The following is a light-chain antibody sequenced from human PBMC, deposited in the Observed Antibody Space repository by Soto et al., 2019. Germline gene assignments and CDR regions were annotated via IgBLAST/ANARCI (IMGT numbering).Light chain of an antibody. Sequence: ETLMTQSPVTLSVAPGGDATLSCRARQSIRSNLAWYQQKPGQAPRLLIYGAFIRATGIPDRFSGSGSGTEFTLTISSLQSEDFAVYYCQQYDNWPPTWTFGQGTKVDIK. CDR1: QSIRSN. CDR2: GAF. CDR3: QQYDNWPPTWT. V-gene: IGKV3-15*01. J-gene: IGKJ1*01.